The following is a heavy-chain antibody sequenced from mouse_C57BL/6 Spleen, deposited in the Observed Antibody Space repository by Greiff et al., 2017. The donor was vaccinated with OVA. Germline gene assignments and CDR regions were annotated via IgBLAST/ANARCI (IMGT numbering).Heavy chain of an antibody. V-gene: IGHV1-80*01. CDR2: IYPGDGDT. CDR1: GYAFSSYW. J-gene: IGHJ4*01. Sequence: VQLVESGAELVKPGASVKISCKASGYAFSSYWMNWVKQRPGKGLEWIGQIYPGDGDTNYNGKLKGKATLTADKSSSTAYMQLSSLTSEDSAVYFCARYSSGYAMDYWGQGTSVTVSS. CDR3: ARYSSGYAMDY. D-gene: IGHD3-2*02.